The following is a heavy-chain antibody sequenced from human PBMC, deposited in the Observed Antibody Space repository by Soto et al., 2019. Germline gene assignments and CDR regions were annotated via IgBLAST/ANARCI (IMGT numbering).Heavy chain of an antibody. CDR3: ARDGHLGSGYYNY. Sequence: GAPVKVSCKASGGTFSSYTISWVRQAPGQGLEWMGRIIPILGIANYAQKFQGRVTITADKSTSTAYMELSSLRSEDTAVYYCARDGHLGSGYYNYWGQGTLVTVSS. CDR2: IIPILGIA. J-gene: IGHJ4*02. D-gene: IGHD3-22*01. V-gene: IGHV1-69*04. CDR1: GGTFSSYT.